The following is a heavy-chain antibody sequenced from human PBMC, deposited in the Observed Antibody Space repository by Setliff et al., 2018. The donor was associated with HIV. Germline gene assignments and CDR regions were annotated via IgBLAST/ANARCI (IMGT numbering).Heavy chain of an antibody. CDR3: ASLSSPLDY. CDR2: MNSDGGT. CDR1: GFTVGNNH. J-gene: IGHJ4*02. D-gene: IGHD6-19*01. Sequence: PGGSLRLSCAASGFTVGNNHLTWVRQAPGKGLEWVSVMNSDGGTYYADSVKGRFTISRDNSINIVYLHMNSLIAEDTAVYYCASLSSPLDYWGQGTLVTVSS. V-gene: IGHV3-53*01.